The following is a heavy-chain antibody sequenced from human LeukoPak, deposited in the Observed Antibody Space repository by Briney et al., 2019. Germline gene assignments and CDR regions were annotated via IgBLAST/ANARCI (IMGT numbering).Heavy chain of an antibody. CDR1: GFTFSDYA. CDR3: AKAPVTTCSGAYCYPFDY. D-gene: IGHD2-15*01. CDR2: ISVSGNT. Sequence: GGSLRLSCAASGFTFSDYAMSWVRQGPGKGLEWVSAISVSGNTYHADSVKGRFTISRDSSKNTLYLQMNSLRAGDAAVYYCAKAPVTTCSGAYCYPFDYWSQGTLVTVSS. J-gene: IGHJ4*02. V-gene: IGHV3-23*01.